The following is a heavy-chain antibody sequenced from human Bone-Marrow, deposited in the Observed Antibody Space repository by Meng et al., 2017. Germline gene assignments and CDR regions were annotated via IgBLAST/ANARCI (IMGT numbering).Heavy chain of an antibody. J-gene: IGHJ4*02. D-gene: IGHD6-19*01. Sequence: QLQLQEPGPGLVKPSETLSLTCTVSGGSISSSNWWSWVRQPPGKGLEWIGEISHSGSINYNPSLKSRVTISLDKSKTQLSLKLNSVTAADTAVYYCARGSFTSGWGFWGQGTLVTVSS. CDR3: ARGSFTSGWGF. CDR2: ISHSGSI. CDR1: GGSISSSNW. V-gene: IGHV4-4*02.